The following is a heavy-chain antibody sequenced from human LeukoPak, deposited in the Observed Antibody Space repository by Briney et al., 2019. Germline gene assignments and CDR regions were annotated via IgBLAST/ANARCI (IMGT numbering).Heavy chain of an antibody. Sequence: SGGSLRLSCAASGFTFSSYWMSWVRQAPGKGLEWVANIKQDGSEKYYVDSVKGRFTISRDNAKNSLYLRMNSLRAEDTAVYYCARVNGGSYYAYYFDYWGQGTLVTVSS. V-gene: IGHV3-7*01. D-gene: IGHD1-26*01. CDR2: IKQDGSEK. J-gene: IGHJ4*02. CDR3: ARVNGGSYYAYYFDY. CDR1: GFTFSSYW.